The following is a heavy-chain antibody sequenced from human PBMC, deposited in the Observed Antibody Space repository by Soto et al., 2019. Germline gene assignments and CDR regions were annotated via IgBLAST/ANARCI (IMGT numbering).Heavy chain of an antibody. CDR2: IFTRDSET. CDR1: GHLFNNHW. CDR3: ARGYFDSGQGYDL. D-gene: IGHD3-10*01. V-gene: IGHV5-51*01. J-gene: IGHJ5*02. Sequence: GESLKISCKGPGHLFNNHWIGWVRQTPGKGLEWMGLIFTRDSETKTSPSFQGHVSFSVDNSINTVYLQWTSLKTTDTGIYFCARGYFDSGQGYDLWGQGTLVTVSS.